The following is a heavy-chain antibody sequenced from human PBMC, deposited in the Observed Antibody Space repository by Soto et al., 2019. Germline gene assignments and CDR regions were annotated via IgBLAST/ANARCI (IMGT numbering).Heavy chain of an antibody. Sequence: LRLSCAGSGYNFGGFWMHWVRQAPGKGLVWVSRIDNGGTNTVYAGAVKGRFTISRDNAKNTLYLQMNSLRAEDTAVYYCAKDRGRPDDFNSWGQVTMVTV. CDR3: AKDRGRPDDFNS. D-gene: IGHD3-10*01. J-gene: IGHJ3*02. CDR2: IDNGGTNT. CDR1: GYNFGGFW. V-gene: IGHV3-74*01.